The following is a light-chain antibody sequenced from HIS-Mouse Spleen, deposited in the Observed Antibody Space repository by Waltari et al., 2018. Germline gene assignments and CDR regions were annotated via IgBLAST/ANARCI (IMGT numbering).Light chain of an antibody. Sequence: QSALTQPASVSGSPGQSITIPCPGTSSDVGGYNYVPWYQQHPGKAPKLMIYDVSNRPSGVSNRFSGSKSGNTASLTISGLQAEDEADYYCSSYTSSSVWVFGGGTKLTVL. CDR1: SSDVGGYNY. J-gene: IGLJ3*02. CDR3: SSYTSSSVWV. CDR2: DVS. V-gene: IGLV2-14*03.